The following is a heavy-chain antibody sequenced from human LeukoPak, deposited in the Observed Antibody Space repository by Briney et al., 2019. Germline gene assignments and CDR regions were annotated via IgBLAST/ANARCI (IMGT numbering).Heavy chain of an antibody. CDR3: AREDVLMVYATHMDV. J-gene: IGHJ6*03. CDR2: IYYSGST. V-gene: IGHV4-39*07. CDR1: GGSISSSSYY. D-gene: IGHD2-8*01. Sequence: SSETLSLTCTVSGGSISSSSYYWGWIRQPPGKGLEWIGSIYYSGSTYYNPSLKSRVTISVDTSKNQFSLKLSSVTAADTAVYYCAREDVLMVYATHMDVWGKGTTVTVSS.